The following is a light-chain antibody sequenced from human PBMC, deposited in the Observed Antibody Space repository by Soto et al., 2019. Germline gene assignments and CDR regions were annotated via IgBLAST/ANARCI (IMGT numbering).Light chain of an antibody. CDR1: QSISTY. CDR2: SAS. CDR3: QQSYSTPIT. J-gene: IGKJ5*01. Sequence: DLPMPQSPSSLSASVGDRVTITCRAAQSISTYLNWYQQRPGKAPKLLIYSASSLQRGVPSRFSGSGSGTDFTLTINTLHPDDFATYYCQQSYSTPITFGQGTRLEIK. V-gene: IGKV1-39*01.